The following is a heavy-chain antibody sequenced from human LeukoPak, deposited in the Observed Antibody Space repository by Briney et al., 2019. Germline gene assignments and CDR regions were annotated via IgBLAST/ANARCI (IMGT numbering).Heavy chain of an antibody. CDR2: IRYDGSTQ. V-gene: IGHV3-30*02. CDR3: ARRAPSHDFDD. Sequence: PGGSLRLSCAASGLTFSSYGMHWVRQAPGKGLEWVAYIRYDGSTQYYADSVKGRFTISRDNSKNTLYLQMNSLRVEDTALYYCARRAPSHDFDDWGQGTLVTVSS. J-gene: IGHJ4*02. CDR1: GLTFSSYG.